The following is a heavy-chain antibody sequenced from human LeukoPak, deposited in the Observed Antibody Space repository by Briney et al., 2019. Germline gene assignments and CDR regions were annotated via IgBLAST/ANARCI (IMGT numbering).Heavy chain of an antibody. V-gene: IGHV4-30-4*01. CDR1: GGSISSGDYY. CDR3: ASRPRTYFDY. Sequence: SETLSLTCTVSGGSISSGDYYWSWIRQPPGKGLEWIGYIYYSGSTYYNPSLKSRVTISVDKSKNQFSLKLSSVTAADTAVYYCASRPRTYFDYWGQGTLVTVSS. D-gene: IGHD1-14*01. CDR2: IYYSGST. J-gene: IGHJ4*02.